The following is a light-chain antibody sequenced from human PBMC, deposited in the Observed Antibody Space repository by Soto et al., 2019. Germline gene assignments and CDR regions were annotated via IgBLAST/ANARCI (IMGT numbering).Light chain of an antibody. J-gene: IGKJ4*01. CDR1: QSVLYSSNNKNY. CDR3: QQYFSTPLT. CDR2: WAS. V-gene: IGKV4-1*01. Sequence: DIVMTQSPDSLAVPLGERATINCKSSQSVLYSSNNKNYLAWYQQKPGQPPKLLIYWASTRESGVPDRFSGSRSGTGFTLTISSLQAEDVAVYYCQQYFSTPLTFGGGTKVEIK.